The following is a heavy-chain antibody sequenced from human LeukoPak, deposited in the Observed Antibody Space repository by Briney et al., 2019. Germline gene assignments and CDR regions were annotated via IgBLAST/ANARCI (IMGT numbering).Heavy chain of an antibody. J-gene: IGHJ3*02. Sequence: GGSLRLSCAASGFTFSSYGMHWVRQAPGKGLEWVAFIRYDGSNKYYADSVKGRFTISRDNSKNTLYLQMNSLRAEDTAVYYCAKDRHDYGDYGAPFDIWRQGTMVTVSS. CDR2: IRYDGSNK. CDR1: GFTFSSYG. CDR3: AKDRHDYGDYGAPFDI. V-gene: IGHV3-30*02. D-gene: IGHD4-17*01.